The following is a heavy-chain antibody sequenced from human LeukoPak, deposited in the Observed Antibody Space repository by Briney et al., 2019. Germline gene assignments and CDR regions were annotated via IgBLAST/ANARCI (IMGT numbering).Heavy chain of an antibody. V-gene: IGHV3-74*01. J-gene: IGHJ6*02. Sequence: PGGSLRLSCAASGFTSSSYWMHWVRQAPGKGLVWFSRINSDGSGTSYADSVKGRFTISRDNAKNTLYLQMNSLRAEDTAVYYCARAATERYYYGMDVWGQGTTVTVS. CDR1: GFTSSSYW. CDR3: ARAATERYYYGMDV. D-gene: IGHD6-25*01. CDR2: INSDGSGT.